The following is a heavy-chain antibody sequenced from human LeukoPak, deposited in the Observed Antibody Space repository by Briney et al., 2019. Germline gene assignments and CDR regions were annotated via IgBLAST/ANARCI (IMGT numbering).Heavy chain of an antibody. V-gene: IGHV3-53*04. CDR3: ASGSRFDY. CDR2: IYSGGSI. CDR1: GFTASDNY. D-gene: IGHD5/OR15-5a*01. Sequence: GGSPRHSRAASGFTASDNYMSWVRQAPGNGLEWFSVIYSGGSIYYTDSVKGRFTISRHNSKNTLYIQMNSLRTEDTAVYYCASGSRFDYWGQGTLVTVSS. J-gene: IGHJ4*02.